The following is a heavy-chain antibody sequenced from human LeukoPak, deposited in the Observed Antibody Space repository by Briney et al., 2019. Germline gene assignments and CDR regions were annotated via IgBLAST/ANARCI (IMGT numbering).Heavy chain of an antibody. CDR2: INAGNGNT. CDR1: GYTFTSYA. J-gene: IGHJ4*02. Sequence: GASVKVSCKASGYTFTSYAMHWVRQAPGQRLEWMGWINAGNGNTKYSQKFQGRVTITRDTSASTAYMELSSLRSEDTAVYYCARDRYYDSSGYYYFDYWGQGTLVTVSS. CDR3: ARDRYYDSSGYYYFDY. V-gene: IGHV1-3*01. D-gene: IGHD3-22*01.